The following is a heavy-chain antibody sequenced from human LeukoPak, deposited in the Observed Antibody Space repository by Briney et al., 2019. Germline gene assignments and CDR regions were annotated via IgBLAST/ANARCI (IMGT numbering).Heavy chain of an antibody. CDR1: GFTFSSYA. Sequence: GGSLRLSCAASGFTFSSYAMSWVRQAPGKGLEWVSAISGSGGSTYYADSVKGRFTISRDNSKNTRYLKMNSLRAEDTAVYYCAKGLKYYYDSSPSPGMYWGQGTLVTVSS. D-gene: IGHD3-22*01. CDR3: AKGLKYYYDSSPSPGMY. J-gene: IGHJ4*02. CDR2: ISGSGGST. V-gene: IGHV3-23*01.